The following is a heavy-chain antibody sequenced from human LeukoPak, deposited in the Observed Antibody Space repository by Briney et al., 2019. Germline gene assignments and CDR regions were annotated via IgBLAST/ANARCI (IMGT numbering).Heavy chain of an antibody. D-gene: IGHD3-22*01. CDR3: ARDYPDLSYYYDSSGYWPNAFDI. CDR1: GFTFSSYS. CDR2: ISSSSSYI. Sequence: PGGSLRLSCAASGFTFSSYSMNWVRQAPGKGLEWVSSISSSSSYIYYADSVKGRFTISRDNAKNSLYLQMNSLRAEDTAVYYCARDYPDLSYYYDSSGYWPNAFDIWGQGTMVTVSS. J-gene: IGHJ3*02. V-gene: IGHV3-21*01.